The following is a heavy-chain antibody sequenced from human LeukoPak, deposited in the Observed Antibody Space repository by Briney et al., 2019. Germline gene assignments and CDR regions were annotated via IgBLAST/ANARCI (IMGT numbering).Heavy chain of an antibody. CDR1: GFTFRSYG. CDR3: AKDLSSGYPDAFDI. Sequence: GTSLRLSCAASGFTFRSYGMHWVRQAPDKGLEWVALTWYDGSNKYYAAYVEGRVTISRDNSKNTLYLQMNSLRAEDTAVYYCAKDLSSGYPDAFDIWGQGTMVTVSS. V-gene: IGHV3-33*06. J-gene: IGHJ3*02. CDR2: TWYDGSNK. D-gene: IGHD3-22*01.